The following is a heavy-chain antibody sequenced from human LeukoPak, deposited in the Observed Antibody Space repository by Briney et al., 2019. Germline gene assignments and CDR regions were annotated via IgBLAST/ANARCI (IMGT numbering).Heavy chain of an antibody. V-gene: IGHV5-51*01. CDR2: IYPGDSYT. J-gene: IGHJ4*02. D-gene: IGHD3-22*01. Sequence: GESLKISCQGSGYSFTSYWIGWVRQMPGKGLEWMGIIYPGDSYTRYSPSFQGQVTISADKSISTAYLQWSSLEASDTAMYYCARHKVSGYYYDSSGYYYDYWGQGTLVTVSS. CDR3: ARHKVSGYYYDSSGYYYDY. CDR1: GYSFTSYW.